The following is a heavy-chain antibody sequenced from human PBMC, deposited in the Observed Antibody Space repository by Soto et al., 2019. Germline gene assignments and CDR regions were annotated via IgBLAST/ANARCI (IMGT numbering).Heavy chain of an antibody. Sequence: QVQLVQSGAEVKKPGSSVKVSCKASGGTFSSYTISWVRQAPGQGLEWMGRIIPILGIANYAQKFQGRVTITADKSTSTAYMELSSLRSEDTAVYYRASRGDSLVSVYWGQGTLVTVSS. D-gene: IGHD2-21*02. J-gene: IGHJ4*02. V-gene: IGHV1-69*02. CDR2: IIPILGIA. CDR1: GGTFSSYT. CDR3: ASRGDSLVSVY.